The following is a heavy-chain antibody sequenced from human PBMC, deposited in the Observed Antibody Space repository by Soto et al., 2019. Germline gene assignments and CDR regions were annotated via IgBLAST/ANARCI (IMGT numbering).Heavy chain of an antibody. CDR3: ARGRFQYSSSPPPPYFDY. CDR2: INHSGST. V-gene: IGHV4-34*01. CDR1: GGSFSGYY. Sequence: LSLTCAVYGGSFSGYYWSWIRQPPGKGLEWIGEINHSGSTNYNPSLKSRVTISVDTSKNQFSLKLSSVTAADTAVYYCARGRFQYSSSPPPPYFDYWGQGTLVTVSS. D-gene: IGHD6-6*01. J-gene: IGHJ4*02.